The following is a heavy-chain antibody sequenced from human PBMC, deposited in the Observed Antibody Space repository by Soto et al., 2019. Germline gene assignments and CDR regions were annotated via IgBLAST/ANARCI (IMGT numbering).Heavy chain of an antibody. J-gene: IGHJ4*02. CDR1: GFIFDDYA. Sequence: EVKLVESGGGLVQPGRSLRLSCAASGFIFDDYAMHWVRQGPGKGLEWVSGISWNSGRIDYADSVKGRFTISRDNAKNSLYLQMNSLRAEDTALYYCLSDSYVKGYWGQGTPFTVSS. V-gene: IGHV3-9*01. CDR2: ISWNSGRI. D-gene: IGHD5-18*01. CDR3: LSDSYVKGY.